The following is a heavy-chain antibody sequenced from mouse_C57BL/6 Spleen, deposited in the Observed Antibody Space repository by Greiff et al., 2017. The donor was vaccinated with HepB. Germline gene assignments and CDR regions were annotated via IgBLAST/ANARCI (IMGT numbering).Heavy chain of an antibody. J-gene: IGHJ4*01. CDR3: ARGYYSNFHMDY. Sequence: EVQLVESGGGLVKPGGSLKLSCAASGFTFSDYGMHWVRQAPEKGLEWVAYISSGSSTIYYADTVKGRFTISRDIAKNTLFLQMTSLRSEDTAMYYCARGYYSNFHMDYWGQGTSVTVSS. V-gene: IGHV5-17*01. D-gene: IGHD2-5*01. CDR2: ISSGSSTI. CDR1: GFTFSDYG.